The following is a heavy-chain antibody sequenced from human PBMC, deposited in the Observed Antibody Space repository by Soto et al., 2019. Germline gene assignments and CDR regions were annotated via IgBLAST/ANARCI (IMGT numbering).Heavy chain of an antibody. CDR2: IHYSGTT. CDR1: GGGIRYSR. Sequence: ELLSLLLRRAGGGIRYSRCVRIRQPLGRGLKWIGYIHYSGTTSFFPSYTPAPRSRVTISEDTSKNQFSLKFLSVNTADTAVYFCAAGEASSRNLAPYCLDCWGQGTLVIGSA. V-gene: IGHV4-59*01. J-gene: IGHJ4*02. D-gene: IGHD6-13*01. CDR3: AAGEASSRNLAPYCLDC.